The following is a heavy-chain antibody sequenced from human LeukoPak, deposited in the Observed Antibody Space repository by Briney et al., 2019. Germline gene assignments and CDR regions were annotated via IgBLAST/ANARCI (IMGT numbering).Heavy chain of an antibody. CDR3: AKVFSGDYDILTGYYRAYYFDY. D-gene: IGHD3-9*01. CDR2: ISSSSSYI. V-gene: IGHV3-21*04. Sequence: GGSLRLSCAASGFTYSSYSMNWVRQAPGKGREGVSSISSSSSYIYYADSVKGRFTISRDNSNNTLYLQMNSLRAEDTAVYCCAKVFSGDYDILTGYYRAYYFDYWGQGTLVTVSS. J-gene: IGHJ4*02. CDR1: GFTYSSYS.